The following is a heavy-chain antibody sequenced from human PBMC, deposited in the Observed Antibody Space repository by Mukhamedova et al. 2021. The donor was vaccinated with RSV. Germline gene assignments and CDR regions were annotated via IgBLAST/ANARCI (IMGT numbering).Heavy chain of an antibody. CDR2: DGSNR. J-gene: IGHJ3*01. V-gene: IGHV3-74*01. D-gene: IGHD2-21*01. Sequence: DGSNRNYAESVKGRFTISRDNAKNTLYLEMNSLRAEDTAVYDCTRDGGGLAFWGQGTTVTVAS. CDR3: TRDGGGLAF.